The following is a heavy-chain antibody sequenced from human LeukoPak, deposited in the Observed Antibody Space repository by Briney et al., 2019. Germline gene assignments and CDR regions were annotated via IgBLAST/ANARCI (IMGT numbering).Heavy chain of an antibody. D-gene: IGHD5-12*01. V-gene: IGHV6-1*01. J-gene: IGHJ4*02. CDR1: GDSVSTNSAV. Sequence: SQTLSLTCAISGDSVSTNSAVWHWIRQSPSRGLEWLGRTYYKSKWYNNYAVSVKSRITINPDTSKNQFSLHLSSVTPEDTAVYYCARGDIALDYWGQGAPVTVSS. CDR2: TYYKSKWYN. CDR3: ARGDIALDY.